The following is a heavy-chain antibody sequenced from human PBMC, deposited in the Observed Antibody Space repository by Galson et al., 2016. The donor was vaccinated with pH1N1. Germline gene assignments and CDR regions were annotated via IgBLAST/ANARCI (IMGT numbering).Heavy chain of an antibody. CDR3: ARDGWGSLDY. D-gene: IGHD3-10*01. J-gene: IGHJ4*02. CDR1: GLTFSNHW. CDR2: INRDGGDT. Sequence: SLRLSCAASGLTFSNHWMHWVRQAPGKGLLWVSRINRDGGDTSYADSVKGRFTMFRDNAKNTLSLQMNSLRVDDTAVYYCARDGWGSLDYWGQGTLVTVSS. V-gene: IGHV3-74*01.